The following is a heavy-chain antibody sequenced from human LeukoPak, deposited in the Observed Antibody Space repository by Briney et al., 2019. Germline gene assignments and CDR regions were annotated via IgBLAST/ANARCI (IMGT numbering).Heavy chain of an antibody. V-gene: IGHV3-30-3*01. CDR2: ISYDGSNK. CDR1: GFTFSSYA. D-gene: IGHD1-26*01. CDR3: AKDRTVGASYWYFDF. Sequence: GSLRLSCAASGFTFSSYAMHWVRQAPGKGLEWVAVISYDGSNKYYADSVKGRFTISRDSSKNTLFLHMNTLRAEDTAIYYCAKDRTVGASYWYFDFWGRGTLVTVSS. J-gene: IGHJ2*01.